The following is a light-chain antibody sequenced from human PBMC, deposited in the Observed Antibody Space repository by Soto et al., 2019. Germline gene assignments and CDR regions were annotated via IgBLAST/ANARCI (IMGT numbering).Light chain of an antibody. CDR1: QGIRND. Sequence: DIQMAQSPSSLSASVGDRVTITCRASQGIRNDLAWYQQKPGKAPKRLISAASSLESGVPSRFSGSGSGTVFTLTISCLQPQDFAPYYCLQHNSYPFTFGGGTKVDIK. CDR3: LQHNSYPFT. V-gene: IGKV1-17*01. CDR2: AAS. J-gene: IGKJ4*01.